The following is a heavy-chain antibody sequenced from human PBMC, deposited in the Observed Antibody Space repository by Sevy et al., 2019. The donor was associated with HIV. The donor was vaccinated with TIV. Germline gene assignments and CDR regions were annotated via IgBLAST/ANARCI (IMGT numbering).Heavy chain of an antibody. CDR1: GFNFDDYA. D-gene: IGHD6-6*01. Sequence: GGCLRLSCAASGFNFDDYAMHWVRQAPGKGLEWVSGITWHSYNIGYADSVKGRFTISRDNAKNSLYLQMNSLRTEDTALYYCARSRASYYGMDVWGQGTTVTVSS. CDR3: ARSRASYYGMDV. CDR2: ITWHSYNI. V-gene: IGHV3-9*01. J-gene: IGHJ6*02.